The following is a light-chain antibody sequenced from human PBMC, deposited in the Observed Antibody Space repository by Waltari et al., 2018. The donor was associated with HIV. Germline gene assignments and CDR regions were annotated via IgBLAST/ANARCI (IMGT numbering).Light chain of an antibody. CDR2: STR. V-gene: IGLV7-43*01. CDR3: LLYYGGAQV. Sequence: QTVVTQEPSLTVSPGGTVTLTCASSTGAVTSGYYPNWFQQKPGQAPRALIYSTRNNHSWTPARFSGSLLGGKAALTLSGVQPEDEAEYYCLLYYGGAQVFGGGTKLTVL. CDR1: TGAVTSGYY. J-gene: IGLJ3*02.